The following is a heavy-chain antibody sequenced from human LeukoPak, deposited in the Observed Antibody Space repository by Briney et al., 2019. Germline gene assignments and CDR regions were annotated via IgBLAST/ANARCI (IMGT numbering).Heavy chain of an antibody. Sequence: GGSLRLSCAASGFTFSNYWMHWVRRAPGKGLVWGSRIYSDGSSTNYADSVRGRFTISRDNAKNTLYLQMNSLRAEDTAVYYCARVGDIYCSRISCSLDYWGQGALVTVSS. D-gene: IGHD2-2*01. CDR2: IYSDGSST. V-gene: IGHV3-74*01. J-gene: IGHJ4*02. CDR1: GFTFSNYW. CDR3: ARVGDIYCSRISCSLDY.